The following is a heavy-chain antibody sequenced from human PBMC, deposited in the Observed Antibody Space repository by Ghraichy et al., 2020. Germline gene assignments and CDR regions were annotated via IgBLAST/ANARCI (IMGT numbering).Heavy chain of an antibody. J-gene: IGHJ4*02. Sequence: GGSLRLSCAASGFTFSSYAMSWVRQAPGKGLGWVSAIRGSGGSTYYADSVKGRFTISRDNSKNTLYLQMNSLRAEDTAVYYCAKRLGYFSGGSCYYFDYWGQGTLVTVSS. D-gene: IGHD2-15*01. CDR2: IRGSGGST. V-gene: IGHV3-23*01. CDR3: AKRLGYFSGGSCYYFDY. CDR1: GFTFSSYA.